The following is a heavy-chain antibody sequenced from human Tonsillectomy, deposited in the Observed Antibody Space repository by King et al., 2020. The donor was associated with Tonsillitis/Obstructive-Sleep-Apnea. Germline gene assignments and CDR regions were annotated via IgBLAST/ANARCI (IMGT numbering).Heavy chain of an antibody. D-gene: IGHD7-27*01. CDR1: GYTFTTYY. Sequence: QAQLVQSGAEVKKPGASVKISCEASGYTFTTYYIHWVRPAPGQGLEWMGILNPSGGSTSYPHKFQGRVTMTRDTSTSTVYMELSSLRFEDTAVYYCAKDGDAADFYYMDVWGKGTTVTVSS. V-gene: IGHV1-46*01. CDR2: LNPSGGST. CDR3: AKDGDAADFYYMDV. J-gene: IGHJ6*03.